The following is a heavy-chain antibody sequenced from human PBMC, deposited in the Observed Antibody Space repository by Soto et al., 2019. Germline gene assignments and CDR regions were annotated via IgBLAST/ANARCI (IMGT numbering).Heavy chain of an antibody. J-gene: IGHJ6*02. V-gene: IGHV3-48*02. Sequence: GGSLRLSCVASGFSFSNYSMNWVRQAAGKGLEWIAYISYNSDTIQYADSVKGRFTISRDNAKNSLYLQMNSLRDEDTAVYYCARLYYDYVWGQGTTVTVSS. CDR2: ISYNSDTI. CDR3: ARLYYDYV. CDR1: GFSFSNYS. D-gene: IGHD3-3*01.